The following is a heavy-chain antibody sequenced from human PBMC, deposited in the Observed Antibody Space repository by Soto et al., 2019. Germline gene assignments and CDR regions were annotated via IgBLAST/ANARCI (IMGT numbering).Heavy chain of an antibody. J-gene: IGHJ5*02. CDR2: IYPGDSPT. CDR1: GYSFTSYW. D-gene: IGHD1-26*01. CDR3: ARGLQRGSYRRLDP. V-gene: IGHV5-51*01. Sequence: ESLKISCKGSGYSFTSYWIGWVRHMPGKGLECMEIIYPGDSPTSYSPSFQGQVTTSADKSISTAYLTSTSLTASDTAMYYCARGLQRGSYRRLDPRGQGPTVTVSS.